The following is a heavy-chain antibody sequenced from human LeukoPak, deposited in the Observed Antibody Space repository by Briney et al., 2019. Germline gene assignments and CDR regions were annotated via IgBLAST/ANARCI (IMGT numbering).Heavy chain of an antibody. D-gene: IGHD6-19*01. Sequence: PGGSLRLSCAASGFTFSSYGMHWVRQAPGKGLEWVAVIWYDGSNKYYADSVKGRFTISRDNSKNTLYLQMNSLRAEDTAVYYCAKANPVAGTFDYWGQGTLVTVSS. CDR2: IWYDGSNK. CDR1: GFTFSSYG. CDR3: AKANPVAGTFDY. J-gene: IGHJ4*02. V-gene: IGHV3-33*06.